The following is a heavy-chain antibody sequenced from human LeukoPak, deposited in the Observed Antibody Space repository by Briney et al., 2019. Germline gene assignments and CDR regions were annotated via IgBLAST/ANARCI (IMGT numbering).Heavy chain of an antibody. Sequence: PGGSLRLSCAASGFTFSSYWMSWVRQAPGKGLEWVANIKQDGSEKYYVDSVKGRFTISRDNAKNSLYLQMNSLRAEDTAVYYCARDGGDFLLRLNYFDYWGQGTLVTVSS. V-gene: IGHV3-7*03. CDR2: IKQDGSEK. CDR1: GFTFSSYW. CDR3: ARDGGDFLLRLNYFDY. J-gene: IGHJ4*02. D-gene: IGHD2/OR15-2a*01.